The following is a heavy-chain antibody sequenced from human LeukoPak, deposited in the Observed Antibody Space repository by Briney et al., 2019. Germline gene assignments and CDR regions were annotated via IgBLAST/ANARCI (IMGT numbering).Heavy chain of an antibody. CDR2: IIPIFGTA. CDR3: ARDLVCTMNCKDS. V-gene: IGHV1-69*13. D-gene: IGHD2-2*01. CDR1: GGTFSSYA. Sequence: GASVKVSCKASGGTFSSYAISWVRQAPGQGLEWMGGIIPIFGTANYAQKFQGRVTITADESTSTAYMELSSLTSEDTAVYFCARDLVCTMNCKDSWGQGTLVTVS. J-gene: IGHJ4*02.